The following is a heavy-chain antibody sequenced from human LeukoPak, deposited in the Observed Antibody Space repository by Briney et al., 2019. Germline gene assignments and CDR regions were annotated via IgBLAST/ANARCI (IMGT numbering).Heavy chain of an antibody. D-gene: IGHD3-10*01. V-gene: IGHV3-23*01. CDR1: GFTSSSYA. Sequence: PGGSLRLSCAASGFTSSSYAMSWVREAPGRGLEWVSAISGSGGSTHYADSVKGRFTISRDNSKNKLYLQMNSMRAEDTAVYYCARKGGYYGSGSPYNWFDPWGQGTLVTVSS. J-gene: IGHJ5*02. CDR3: ARKGGYYGSGSPYNWFDP. CDR2: ISGSGGST.